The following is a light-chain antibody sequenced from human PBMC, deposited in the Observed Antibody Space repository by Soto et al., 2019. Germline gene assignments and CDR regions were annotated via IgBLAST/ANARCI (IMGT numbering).Light chain of an antibody. CDR1: QSVRSH. CDR2: GAS. CDR3: QQYGSSPRT. J-gene: IGKJ1*01. V-gene: IGKV3-20*01. Sequence: EIVMTQSPATLSASPGERATLSCRASQSVRSHLAWYQQKPGQAPRLFIYGASSRATGIPDRFSGSGSGTDFTLTISRLEPEDFAVYYCQQYGSSPRTFGQGTKVDIK.